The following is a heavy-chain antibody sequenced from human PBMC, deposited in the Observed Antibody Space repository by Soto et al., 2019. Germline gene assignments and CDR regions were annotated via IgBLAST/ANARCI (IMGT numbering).Heavy chain of an antibody. Sequence: QVQLQESGPGQVKPSETLSLTCTVSGGSISSYYWSWIRQPPGKGLEWIGYIYYSGSTNYNPSLKSRVTISVYTSKNQFSLKLSSVTAADTAVYYCARQREWDQPFDYWGQGTLVTVSS. CDR3: ARQREWDQPFDY. CDR1: GGSISSYY. CDR2: IYYSGST. D-gene: IGHD1-26*01. V-gene: IGHV4-59*08. J-gene: IGHJ4*02.